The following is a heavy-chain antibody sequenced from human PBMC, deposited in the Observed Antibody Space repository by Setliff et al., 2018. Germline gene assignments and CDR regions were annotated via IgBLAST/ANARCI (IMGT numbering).Heavy chain of an antibody. CDR3: ARVQPLRFFFDY. V-gene: IGHV4-31*03. CDR1: GGSINSGGYY. J-gene: IGHJ4*01. Sequence: KTSETLSLTCTVSGGSINSGGYYWTWVRKLPGKGLEWIGYIHYSGNTKYNPPLKSRLTISVDTAMNQFALELRSVTAADTAVYFCARVQPLRFFFDYWGHGALVTVS. CDR2: IHYSGNT.